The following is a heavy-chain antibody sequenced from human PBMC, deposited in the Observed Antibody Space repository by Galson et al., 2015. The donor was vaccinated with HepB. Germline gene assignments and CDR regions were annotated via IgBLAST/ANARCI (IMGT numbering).Heavy chain of an antibody. J-gene: IGHJ4*02. V-gene: IGHV1-2*06. D-gene: IGHD4-17*01. CDR1: GYTFTGYY. CDR2: INPNSGGT. CDR3: AADYGDFTTLPDY. Sequence: SVKVSCKASGYTFTGYYMHWVRQAPGQGLEWMGRINPNSGGTNYAQKFQGRVTMTRDTSISTAYMELSRLRSDDTAVYYCAADYGDFTTLPDYWGQGTLVTVSS.